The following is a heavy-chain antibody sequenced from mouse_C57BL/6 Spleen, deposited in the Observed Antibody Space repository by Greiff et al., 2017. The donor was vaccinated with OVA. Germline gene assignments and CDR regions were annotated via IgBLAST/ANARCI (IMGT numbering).Heavy chain of an antibody. Sequence: QVQLQQSGPELVKPGASVKISCKASGYAFSSSWMNWVKQRPGKGLEWIGRIYPGDGDTNYNGKFKGKATLTADKSSSTAYMQLSSLTSEDSAVYLCAREAAQATDYWGQGTTLTVSS. CDR1: GYAFSSSW. CDR2: IYPGDGDT. D-gene: IGHD3-2*02. V-gene: IGHV1-82*01. CDR3: AREAAQATDY. J-gene: IGHJ2*01.